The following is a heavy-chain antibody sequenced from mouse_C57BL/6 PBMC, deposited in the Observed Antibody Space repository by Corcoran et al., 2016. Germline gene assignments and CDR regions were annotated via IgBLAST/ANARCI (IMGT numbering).Heavy chain of an antibody. V-gene: IGHV1-80*01. J-gene: IGHJ2*01. CDR3: ARGYSSGYFDY. Sequence: QVQLQQSGAELVKPGASVKISCKASGYAFSSYWMNWVKQRPGKGLEWIGQIYPGDGDTNYNGKFKGKATLTADKSSSTAYMQLSSLTSEDSAVYFCARGYSSGYFDYWGQGTTLTVSS. CDR2: IYPGDGDT. CDR1: GYAFSSYW. D-gene: IGHD3-2*02.